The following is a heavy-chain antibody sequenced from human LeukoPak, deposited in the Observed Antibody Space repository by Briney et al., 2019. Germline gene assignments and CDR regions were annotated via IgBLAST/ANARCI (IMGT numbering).Heavy chain of an antibody. D-gene: IGHD3-3*01. J-gene: IGHJ3*02. CDR2: IYHSGST. CDR1: GGSISSYY. CDR3: ARALLYDFWSGSMDI. V-gene: IGHV4-38-2*02. Sequence: PSETLSLICTVSGGSISSYYWGWIRQPPGKGLEWIGSIYHSGSTYYNPSLKSRVTISVDTSKNQFSLKLSSVTAADTAVYYCARALLYDFWSGSMDIWGQGTMVTVSS.